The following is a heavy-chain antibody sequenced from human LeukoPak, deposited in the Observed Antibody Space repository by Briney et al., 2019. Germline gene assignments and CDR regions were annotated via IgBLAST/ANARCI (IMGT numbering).Heavy chain of an antibody. Sequence: GGSLRLSCVASGFILSGYWMYWVRQAPGKGLMYISRNNGDGSTTNYADVVKGRFTMSRDNVKNTLYLQMNSLRVEDTAVYYCARDPRNVGLAPWGQGTLVTVSS. J-gene: IGHJ5*02. D-gene: IGHD2-15*01. CDR3: ARDPRNVGLAP. CDR1: GFILSGYW. CDR2: NNGDGSTT. V-gene: IGHV3-74*01.